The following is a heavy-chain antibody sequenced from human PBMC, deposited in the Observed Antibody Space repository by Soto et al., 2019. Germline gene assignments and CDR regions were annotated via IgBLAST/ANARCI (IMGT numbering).Heavy chain of an antibody. CDR2: IIPIFGTA. D-gene: IGHD5-18*01. CDR3: VGPGGHSYGASDAFDI. CDR1: GGTFSSYA. V-gene: IGHV1-69*13. J-gene: IGHJ3*02. Sequence: ASVKVSCKASGGTFSSYAISWVRQAPGQGLEWMGGIIPIFGTANYAQKFQGRVTITADESTSTAYMELSSLRSEDTAVYYCVGPGGHSYGASDAFDIWGQGTMVTVSS.